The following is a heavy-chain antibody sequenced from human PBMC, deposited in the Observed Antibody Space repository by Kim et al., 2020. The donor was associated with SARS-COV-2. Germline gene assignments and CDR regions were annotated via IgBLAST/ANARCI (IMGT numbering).Heavy chain of an antibody. D-gene: IGHD3-9*01. Sequence: GGSLRLSCAASGFTFSSYSMNWVRQAPGKGLEWVSSISSSSSYIYYADSVKGRFTISRDNAKNSLYLQMNSLRAEDTAVYYCARSQYDILTDFDYWGQGTLVTVSS. CDR1: GFTFSSYS. CDR3: ARSQYDILTDFDY. J-gene: IGHJ4*02. V-gene: IGHV3-21*01. CDR2: ISSSSSYI.